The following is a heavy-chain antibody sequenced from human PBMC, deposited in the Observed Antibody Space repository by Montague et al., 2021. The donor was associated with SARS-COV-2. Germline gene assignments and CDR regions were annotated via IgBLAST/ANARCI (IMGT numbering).Heavy chain of an antibody. CDR2: ISDSGST. D-gene: IGHD2-15*01. Sequence: SETLSLTCTVSGGSISSFYWSWFRQPPGKGLEWIVHISDSGSTNYNPSLTSRVTMSVDTSKNQFSLKVNSVTAADTAVYYCARHYSATLPAVYWGQGTLVTVSS. V-gene: IGHV4-59*08. J-gene: IGHJ4*02. CDR3: ARHYSATLPAVY. CDR1: GGSISSFY.